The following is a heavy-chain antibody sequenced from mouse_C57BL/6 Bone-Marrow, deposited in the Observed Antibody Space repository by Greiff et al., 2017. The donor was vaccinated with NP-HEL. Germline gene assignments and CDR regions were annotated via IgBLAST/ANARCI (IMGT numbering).Heavy chain of an antibody. CDR3: ARECDLWGPWFAY. J-gene: IGHJ3*01. Sequence: QVQLQQPGAELVMPGASVKLSCKASGYTFTSYWMHWVKQRPGQGLEWIGEIDPSDSYTNYNQKFKGKSTLTVDKSSSTAYMQLSSLTSEDSAVYNCARECDLWGPWFAYWGQGSLGTVSA. D-gene: IGHD1-1*02. CDR1: GYTFTSYW. CDR2: IDPSDSYT. V-gene: IGHV1-69*01.